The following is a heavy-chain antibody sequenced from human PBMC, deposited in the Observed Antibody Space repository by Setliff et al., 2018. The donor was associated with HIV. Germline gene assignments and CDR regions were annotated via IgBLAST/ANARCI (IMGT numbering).Heavy chain of an antibody. CDR2: THYSGRT. Sequence: SETLSLTCTVSGGSITSHYWDWIRQPPGQGLEWIGFTHYSGRTSHNPSLTSRVTFSVDTSKNQFSLKLSSVTDVDTAVYYCARWGETETPTSVKAFDIWGQGTLVTVSS. CDR1: GGSITSHY. D-gene: IGHD1-26*01. V-gene: IGHV4-59*11. CDR3: ARWGETETPTSVKAFDI. J-gene: IGHJ3*02.